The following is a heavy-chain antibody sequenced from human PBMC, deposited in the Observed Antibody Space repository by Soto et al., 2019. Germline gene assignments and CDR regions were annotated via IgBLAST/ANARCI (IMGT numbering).Heavy chain of an antibody. CDR3: AKERFEGGSNGLDV. CDR2: IRGSGTST. J-gene: IGHJ6*02. D-gene: IGHD3-9*01. CDR1: GFTFSSYA. V-gene: IGHV3-23*01. Sequence: QLLESGGGFVQPGGSLRLSCAASGFTFSSYAVSWVRQAPGKGLEWVSSIRGSGTSTYYADSVKGRFTISRDNSKNTVYLQMNSLRAEDTAVYYCAKERFEGGSNGLDVWGQGTTVSVSS.